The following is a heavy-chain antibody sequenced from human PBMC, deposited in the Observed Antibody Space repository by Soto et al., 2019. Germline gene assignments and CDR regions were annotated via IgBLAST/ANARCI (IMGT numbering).Heavy chain of an antibody. CDR3: ARWYYDFWSGYYTGSVYYYGMDV. V-gene: IGHV3-33*01. D-gene: IGHD3-3*01. J-gene: IGHJ6*02. Sequence: GGSLRLSCAASGFTFSSYGMHWVRQAPGKGLEWVAVIWYDGSNKYYADSVKGRFTISRDNSKNTLYLQMNSLRAEDTAAYYCARWYYDFWSGYYTGSVYYYGMDVWGQGTTVTSP. CDR1: GFTFSSYG. CDR2: IWYDGSNK.